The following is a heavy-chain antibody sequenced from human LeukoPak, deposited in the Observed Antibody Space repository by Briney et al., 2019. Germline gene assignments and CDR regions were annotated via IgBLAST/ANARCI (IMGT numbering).Heavy chain of an antibody. D-gene: IGHD3-22*01. CDR1: GFTFSVYG. CDR3: AKDWYYYDTTVPFYYYDKEV. Sequence: TGGSLRLSCAASGFTFSVYGMHWVRQAPGKGLEWVAVVSYDGSDKYYSDSVEGRFSISRDNSKNTVYLQMSSLRAEDTAVYFCAKDWYYYDTTVPFYYYDKEVWGKGTTVTASS. CDR2: VSYDGSDK. J-gene: IGHJ6*03. V-gene: IGHV3-30*18.